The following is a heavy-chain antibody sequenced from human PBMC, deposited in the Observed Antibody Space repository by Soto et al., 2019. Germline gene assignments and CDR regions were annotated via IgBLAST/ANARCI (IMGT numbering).Heavy chain of an antibody. CDR2: IYPGDSDT. CDR3: ASAGIFCSGSSCYSGFDL. J-gene: IGHJ2*01. Sequence: EVQLVQSGAEVKKPGESLKISCKGSGYIFTSYWIGWVRQMPGKGLEWMGIIYPGDSDTKYSPSFQGQVTISADKSISTAYLQWSSLKASDTAIYYCASAGIFCSGSSCYSGFDLWGRGTLVTVSS. CDR1: GYIFTSYW. D-gene: IGHD2-15*01. V-gene: IGHV5-51*03.